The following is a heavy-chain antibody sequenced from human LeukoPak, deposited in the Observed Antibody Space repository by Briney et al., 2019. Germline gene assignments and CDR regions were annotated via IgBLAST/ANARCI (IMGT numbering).Heavy chain of an antibody. CDR1: GFTFSSYA. CDR3: AKDPVDTVDYYFDY. V-gene: IGHV3-23*01. D-gene: IGHD5-18*01. CDR2: ISGSGGST. Sequence: GGSLRLSCAASGFTFSSYAMSWVRQAPGKGLEWVSAISGSGGSTYYADSVKGRLTISRDNSKNTLYLQMNSLRAEDTAVYYCAKDPVDTVDYYFDYWGQGTLVTVSS. J-gene: IGHJ4*02.